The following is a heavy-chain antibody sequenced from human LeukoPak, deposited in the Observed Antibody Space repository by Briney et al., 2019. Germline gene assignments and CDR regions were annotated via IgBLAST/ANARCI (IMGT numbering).Heavy chain of an antibody. Sequence: ASVTXSCQSSGYTFISYGISWVRQAPGQGREGMAWISAHNGNTNYAQKFQGRLTVTTDSSTTASMELRSLASDDTAIYYCARERYFYGSGTYSHNAMDVWGQGTTVTVSS. V-gene: IGHV1-18*01. CDR2: ISAHNGNT. CDR3: ARERYFYGSGTYSHNAMDV. CDR1: GYTFISYG. D-gene: IGHD3-10*01. J-gene: IGHJ6*02.